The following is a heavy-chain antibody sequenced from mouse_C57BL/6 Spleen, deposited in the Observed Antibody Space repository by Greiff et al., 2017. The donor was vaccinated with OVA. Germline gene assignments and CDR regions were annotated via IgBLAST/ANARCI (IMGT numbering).Heavy chain of an antibody. D-gene: IGHD1-1*01. J-gene: IGHJ2*01. CDR1: GFTFTDYY. Sequence: EVQGVESGGGLVQPGGSLSLSCAASGFTFTDYYMSWVRQPPGKALEWLGFIRNKANGYTTEYSAYVKGRFTIYSDNSKSILYLQRNALRAEDSATYYSARFTTVVAYYFDYWGQGTTLTVSS. V-gene: IGHV7-3*01. CDR2: IRNKANGYTT. CDR3: ARFTTVVAYYFDY.